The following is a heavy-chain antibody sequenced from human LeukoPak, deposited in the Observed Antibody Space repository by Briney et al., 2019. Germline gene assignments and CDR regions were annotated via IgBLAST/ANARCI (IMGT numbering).Heavy chain of an antibody. CDR3: ARGLPAVILYYFDY. CDR1: GGSISGSSYY. J-gene: IGHJ4*02. CDR2: IYYSGST. D-gene: IGHD2-2*01. V-gene: IGHV4-39*01. Sequence: SETLSLTCTVSGGSISGSSYYWGWIRQPPGKGLEWIGSIYYSGSTYYNPSLKSRVAISVDTSKSQFSLKLSSVTAADTAVYYCARGLPAVILYYFDYWGQGTLVTASS.